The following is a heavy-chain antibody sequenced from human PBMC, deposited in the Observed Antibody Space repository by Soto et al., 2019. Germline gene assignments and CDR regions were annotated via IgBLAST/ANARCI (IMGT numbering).Heavy chain of an antibody. J-gene: IGHJ4*02. CDR3: AREGGNYYDSSGYYPIDY. CDR2: VSGINGGT. Sequence: PGGSLRLSCAASGFTFSNYAMSWIRQAPGRGLEWVSTVSGINGGTYYADSVKGRFTISRDNSKNTLYLQMDSLRAEDTALYYCAREGGNYYDSSGYYPIDYWGQGMLVTVSS. D-gene: IGHD3-22*01. CDR1: GFTFSNYA. V-gene: IGHV3-23*01.